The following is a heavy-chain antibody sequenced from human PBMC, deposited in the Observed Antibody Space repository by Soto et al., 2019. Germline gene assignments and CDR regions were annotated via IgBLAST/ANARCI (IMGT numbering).Heavy chain of an antibody. V-gene: IGHV1-18*01. CDR2: ISAYNGNT. CDR1: GYTFTSYG. Sequence: ASVKVSCKASGYTFTSYGISWVRQAPGQGLEWMGWISAYNGNTNYAQKLQGRVTMTTDTSTSTAYMELRSLRSDDTAVYYCAREDCSGGSCYSPHQINFDYWGQGTLVTVSS. CDR3: AREDCSGGSCYSPHQINFDY. J-gene: IGHJ4*02. D-gene: IGHD2-15*01.